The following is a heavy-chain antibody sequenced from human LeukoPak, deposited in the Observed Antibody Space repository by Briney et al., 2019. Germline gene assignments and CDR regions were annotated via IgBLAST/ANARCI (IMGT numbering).Heavy chain of an antibody. J-gene: IGHJ4*02. Sequence: SVKVSCKASGGTFSSYTISWVRQAPGQGLEWMGRIIPILGIANYAQKFQGRVTITADKSTSTAYMELSSLRSEDTAVYYCARDPRGYCSSTSCYNFDYWGQGALVTVSS. CDR1: GGTFSSYT. CDR2: IIPILGIA. CDR3: ARDPRGYCSSTSCYNFDY. V-gene: IGHV1-69*04. D-gene: IGHD2-2*02.